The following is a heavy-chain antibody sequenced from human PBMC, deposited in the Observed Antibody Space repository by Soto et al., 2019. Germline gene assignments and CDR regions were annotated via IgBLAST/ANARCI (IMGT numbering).Heavy chain of an antibody. CDR1: GFSLSTSGVG. J-gene: IGHJ4*02. V-gene: IGHV2-5*01. CDR3: AHRGVYYYDRSGFSSPSNFDY. Sequence: SGPTLVNPTQTLTLTCTFSGFSLSTSGVGVGWIRQPPGKALEWLALIYWNDDKRYSPSLKSRLTITKDTSKNQVVLTMTNMDPVDTATYYCAHRGVYYYDRSGFSSPSNFDYWGQGTLVTVSS. D-gene: IGHD3-22*01. CDR2: IYWNDDK.